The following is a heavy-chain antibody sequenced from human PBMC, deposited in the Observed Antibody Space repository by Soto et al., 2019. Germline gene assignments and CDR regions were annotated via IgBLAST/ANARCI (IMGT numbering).Heavy chain of an antibody. J-gene: IGHJ5*02. CDR1: GFIYNDYG. CDR3: ARVPMTRVTRWTWFDP. D-gene: IGHD4-17*01. CDR2: IWHDGSDE. Sequence: QVQLMESGGGVVQPGGSLRLSCTASGFIYNDYGMNWVRQSPGKGLEWVAVIWHDGSDEHYADSVKGRFTISRDNSKHMLYLQMNSLRAEDTAVYYCARVPMTRVTRWTWFDPWGQGTLVTVSS. V-gene: IGHV3-33*01.